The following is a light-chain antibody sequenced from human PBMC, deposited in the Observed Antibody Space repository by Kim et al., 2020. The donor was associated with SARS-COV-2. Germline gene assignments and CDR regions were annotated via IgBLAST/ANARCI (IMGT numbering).Light chain of an antibody. J-gene: IGLJ1*01. CDR3: SSYTSSSTFV. CDR1: SGDGVGYDY. Sequence: GQSITITCTGTSGDGVGYDYGSWYQQHPGKAPKLMIYDVSRRPSGVSNRFSGSKSGNTASLTISGLQAEDEADYYCSSYTSSSTFVFGTGTKVTVL. V-gene: IGLV2-14*03. CDR2: DVS.